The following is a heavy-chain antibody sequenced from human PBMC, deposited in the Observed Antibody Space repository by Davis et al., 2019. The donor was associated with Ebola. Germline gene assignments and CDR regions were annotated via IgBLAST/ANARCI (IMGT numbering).Heavy chain of an antibody. D-gene: IGHD5-18*01. V-gene: IGHV4-34*01. CDR2: INHSGST. CDR1: GGSFSGYY. Sequence: PSETLSLTCAVYGGSFSGYYWSWIRQPPGKGLEWIGEINHSGSTNYNPSLKSRVTISVDTSKNQFSLKLSSVTAADTAVYYCARGDSYAYGYWGQGTLVTVSS. J-gene: IGHJ4*02. CDR3: ARGDSYAYGY.